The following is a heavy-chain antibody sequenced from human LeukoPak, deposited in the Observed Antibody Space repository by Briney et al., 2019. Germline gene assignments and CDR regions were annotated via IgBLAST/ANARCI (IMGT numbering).Heavy chain of an antibody. J-gene: IGHJ5*02. V-gene: IGHV5-51*01. CDR3: ARQKYYYDSSGYYDWFDP. Sequence: GESLKISCKGSGYSFTSYWIGWVRQMPGKGLEWMGIIYPGDSDTRYSPSFQGQVTISADKSISTAYLQWSSLKASDTAMYYCARQKYYYDSSGYYDWFDPWGQGTLVTVSS. CDR2: IYPGDSDT. CDR1: GYSFTSYW. D-gene: IGHD3-22*01.